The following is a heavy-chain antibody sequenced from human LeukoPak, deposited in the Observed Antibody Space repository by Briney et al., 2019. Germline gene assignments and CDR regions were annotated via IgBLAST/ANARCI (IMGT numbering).Heavy chain of an antibody. Sequence: PGGSLRLSCAASGFTFSTYAMHWVRQAPGKGLEWVAVISYDGSNKYYADSVKGRFTISRDNSKNTLYLQMSSLRPEDTAVYYCARDPTLYSSGWQGIPDYWGQGTLVTVSS. CDR2: ISYDGSNK. CDR3: ARDPTLYSSGWQGIPDY. V-gene: IGHV3-30-3*01. CDR1: GFTFSTYA. D-gene: IGHD6-19*01. J-gene: IGHJ4*02.